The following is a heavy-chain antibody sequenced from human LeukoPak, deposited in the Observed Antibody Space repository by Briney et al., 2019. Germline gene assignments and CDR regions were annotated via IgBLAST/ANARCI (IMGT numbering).Heavy chain of an antibody. D-gene: IGHD1-26*01. V-gene: IGHV3-7*01. CDR1: GFTFSNNW. Sequence: PGGSLRLSCAASGFTFSNNWMTWVRQAPGKGLEWVASVKKDASEMYYVDSVKGRFAISRDNSKNTLYLQMNSLRAEDTAVYYCARESGSYFFDYWGQGTLVTVSS. CDR3: ARESGSYFFDY. CDR2: VKKDASEM. J-gene: IGHJ4*02.